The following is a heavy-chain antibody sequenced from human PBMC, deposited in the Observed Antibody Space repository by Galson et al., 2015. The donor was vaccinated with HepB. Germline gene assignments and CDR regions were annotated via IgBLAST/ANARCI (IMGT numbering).Heavy chain of an antibody. CDR3: ARDRGGATPAHYFDY. V-gene: IGHV3-33*01. Sequence: SLRLSCAASGFTFSSYGMHWVRQAPGKGLEWVTVIWYDGSNKYYADSVKGRFTISRDNSKNTLYLQMNSLRAEDTAVYYCARDRGGATPAHYFDYWGQGTLVTVSS. CDR2: IWYDGSNK. J-gene: IGHJ4*02. CDR1: GFTFSSYG. D-gene: IGHD1-26*01.